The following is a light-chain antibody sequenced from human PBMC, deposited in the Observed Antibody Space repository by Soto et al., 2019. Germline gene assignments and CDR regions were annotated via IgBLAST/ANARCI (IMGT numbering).Light chain of an antibody. Sequence: DIQMTQSPSTLSASAGDRVTITCRASQSISSWLAWYQQKPGKAPKLLIYKASTLESGVPSRFSGSGFGTEFTLTISSLQPDDFATYYCQQYNVYSRTFGQGTKVEI. CDR3: QQYNVYSRT. J-gene: IGKJ1*01. CDR2: KAS. V-gene: IGKV1-5*03. CDR1: QSISSW.